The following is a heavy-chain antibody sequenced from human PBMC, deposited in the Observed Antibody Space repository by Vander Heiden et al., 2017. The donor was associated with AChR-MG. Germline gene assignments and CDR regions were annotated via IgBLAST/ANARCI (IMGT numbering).Heavy chain of an antibody. CDR3: AKEGLNRGWDEYFRH. CDR1: AFTFSGID. V-gene: IGHV3-23*01. J-gene: IGHJ1*01. Sequence: EVQLLEAGGGLVQLGGSVRLSCAAAAFTFSGIDLSWLRRAPGKGLEWVSAINGGGSNKDYADSVKGRFTISRDNSKNTLYLQMNSLRAEDTAVYYCAKEGLNRGWDEYFRHWGQGTLVTVSS. D-gene: IGHD6-19*01. CDR2: INGGGSNK.